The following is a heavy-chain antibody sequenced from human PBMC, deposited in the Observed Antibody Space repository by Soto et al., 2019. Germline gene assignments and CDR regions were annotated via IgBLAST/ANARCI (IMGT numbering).Heavy chain of an antibody. CDR3: ARGPTSSWYPGWFDP. D-gene: IGHD6-13*01. Sequence: QVQLVESGGGLVKPGGSLRLSCAASGFTFSDYYMSWIRQAPGKGLEWVSYISRSGSTIYYADSVKGRFTISRDTAKNALYLQMNSLRDEDTAVYYCARGPTSSWYPGWFDPWVQGTLVTVSA. CDR1: GFTFSDYY. V-gene: IGHV3-11*01. CDR2: ISRSGSTI. J-gene: IGHJ5*02.